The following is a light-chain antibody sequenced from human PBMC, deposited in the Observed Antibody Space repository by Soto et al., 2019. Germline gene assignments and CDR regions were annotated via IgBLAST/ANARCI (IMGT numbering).Light chain of an antibody. J-gene: IGLJ3*02. CDR3: AEWDDSLYGVV. V-gene: IGLV1-44*01. Sequence: QSVLTQPPSASGTPGQRVTFSCSGSSSNIGTNTVNWYQHLPGTAPKLLIYTNYQRPSGVPDRFSGSKSGTSASLAISGLQSVDEADYYCAEWDDSLYGVVCGGGIKLAVL. CDR2: TNY. CDR1: SSNIGTNT.